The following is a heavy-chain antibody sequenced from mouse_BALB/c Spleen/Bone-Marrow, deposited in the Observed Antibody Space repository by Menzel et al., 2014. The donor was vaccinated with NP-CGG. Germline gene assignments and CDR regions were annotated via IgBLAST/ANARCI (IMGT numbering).Heavy chain of an antibody. CDR3: ANGNSFAY. J-gene: IGHJ3*01. V-gene: IGHV1-7*01. Sequence: QVQLQQSGAEVAKPGASVKMSCKASGYTFTTFWMHWVKQRPGQGLEWIGYINPTTSYTEYSQKFKDKATLTADKSSSTAYMQLSGLTSEDSAVYYCANGNSFAYWGQGTLVTVSA. CDR2: INPTTSYT. D-gene: IGHD2-1*01. CDR1: GYTFTTFW.